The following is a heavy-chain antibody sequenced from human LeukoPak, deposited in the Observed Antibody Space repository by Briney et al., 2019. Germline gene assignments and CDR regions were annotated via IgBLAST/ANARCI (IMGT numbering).Heavy chain of an antibody. CDR3: ASLFNYYDSSGQDY. V-gene: IGHV4-34*01. D-gene: IGHD3-22*01. J-gene: IGHJ4*02. Sequence: PSETLSLTCAVYGGSFSGYYWSWIRQPPGKGLEWIGEINHSGSTNYNPSLKSRVTISVDTSKNQFSLKLSSVTAADTAVYYCASLFNYYDSSGQDYWGQGTLVTASS. CDR2: INHSGST. CDR1: GGSFSGYY.